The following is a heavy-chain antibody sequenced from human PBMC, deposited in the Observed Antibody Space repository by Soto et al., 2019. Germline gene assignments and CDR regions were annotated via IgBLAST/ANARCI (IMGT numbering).Heavy chain of an antibody. CDR3: ARTRGAYYDFWRFPRSTYYYYSMDV. CDR1: GFTFSTYT. V-gene: IGHV3-30-3*01. J-gene: IGHJ6*02. Sequence: GGSLRLSCAASGFTFSTYTMHWVRQAPGKGLEWVAVMSYDGSNKYYADSVKGRFTVSRDNSKNTLYLQMNSLRAKDTAVYYCARTRGAYYDFWRFPRSTYYYYSMDVWGQGTTVPVSS. CDR2: MSYDGSNK. D-gene: IGHD3-3*01.